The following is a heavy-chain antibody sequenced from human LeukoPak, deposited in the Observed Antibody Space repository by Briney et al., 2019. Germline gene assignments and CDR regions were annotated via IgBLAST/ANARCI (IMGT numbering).Heavy chain of an antibody. Sequence: PSETLSLTCTVSGGSISSGGYYWSWIRQPPGKGLEWIGYIYHSGSTYYNPSLKSRVTISVDTSKNQFSLKLSSVTAADTAVYYCARGSRDSSGYYYFDYWGQGTLVTVSS. CDR3: ARGSRDSSGYYYFDY. J-gene: IGHJ4*02. D-gene: IGHD3-22*01. CDR2: IYHSGST. V-gene: IGHV4-30-2*01. CDR1: GGSISSGGYY.